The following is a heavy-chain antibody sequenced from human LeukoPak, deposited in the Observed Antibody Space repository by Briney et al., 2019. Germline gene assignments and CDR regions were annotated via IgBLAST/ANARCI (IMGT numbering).Heavy chain of an antibody. J-gene: IGHJ4*02. CDR2: IIPILGIA. Sequence: ASVKVSCKASGGTFSSYAISWVRQAPGQGLEWMGRIIPILGIANYAQKFQGRVTITADKSTSTAYMELSRLRSDDTAVYYCARDEGIIRFLEWLPRDYFDYWGQGTLVTVSS. CDR1: GGTFSSYA. D-gene: IGHD3-3*01. V-gene: IGHV1-69*04. CDR3: ARDEGIIRFLEWLPRDYFDY.